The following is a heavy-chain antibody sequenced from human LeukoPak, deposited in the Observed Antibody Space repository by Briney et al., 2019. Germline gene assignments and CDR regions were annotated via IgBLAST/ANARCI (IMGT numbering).Heavy chain of an antibody. CDR2: IYTSGST. J-gene: IGHJ4*02. V-gene: IGHV4-4*07. CDR1: GGSISSYY. CDR3: ARSSQGWWLAYFDY. D-gene: IGHD2-15*01. Sequence: PSETLSLTCTVSGGSISSYYWSWIRQPAGKGLEWIGRIYTSGSTNYNPSLKSRVTMSVDTSKNQFSLKLSSVTAADTAVYYCARSSQGWWLAYFDYWGQGTLVPVSA.